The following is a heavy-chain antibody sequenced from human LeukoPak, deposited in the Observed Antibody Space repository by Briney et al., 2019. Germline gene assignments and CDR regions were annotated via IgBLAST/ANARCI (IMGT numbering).Heavy chain of an antibody. J-gene: IGHJ4*02. CDR2: IIPIFGTA. D-gene: IGHD6-13*01. CDR3: ARGHSSSWYESWFDY. Sequence: ASVKVSCKASGGTFSSYTISWVRQAPGQGLEWMGGIIPIFGTANYAQKFQGRVTITADESTSTAYMELSSLRSEDTAVYYCARGHSSSWYESWFDYWGQGTLVTVSS. CDR1: GGTFSSYT. V-gene: IGHV1-69*13.